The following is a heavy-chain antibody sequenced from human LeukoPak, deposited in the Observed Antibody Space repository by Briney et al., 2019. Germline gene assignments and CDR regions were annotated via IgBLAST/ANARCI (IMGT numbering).Heavy chain of an antibody. CDR3: AKDSRSSYDH. CDR1: GFTFSDHY. D-gene: IGHD6-6*01. V-gene: IGHV3-23*01. J-gene: IGHJ4*02. Sequence: GGSLRLSCAASGFTFSDHYMDWVRQAPGKGLEWVSAISGSGGSTYYADSVKGRFTISRDNSKNTLYLQMNSLRAEDTAVYYCAKDSRSSYDHWGQGTLVTVSS. CDR2: ISGSGGST.